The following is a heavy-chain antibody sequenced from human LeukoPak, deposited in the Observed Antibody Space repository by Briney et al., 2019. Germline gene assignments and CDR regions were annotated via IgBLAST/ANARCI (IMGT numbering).Heavy chain of an antibody. D-gene: IGHD3-10*01. CDR2: INSDGSST. V-gene: IGHV3-74*01. J-gene: IGHJ4*02. Sequence: GGSLRLSCAASGFTFSSYWMHWVRQAPGKGLVWASRINSDGSSTTYADSVKGRFTISRDNAKSTLYLQMNSLRAEDTAVCYCARVEVGYWGQGTLVTVSS. CDR3: ARVEVGY. CDR1: GFTFSSYW.